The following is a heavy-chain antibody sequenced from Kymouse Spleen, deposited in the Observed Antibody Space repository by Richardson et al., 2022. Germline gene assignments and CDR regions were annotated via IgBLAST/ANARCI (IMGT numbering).Heavy chain of an antibody. CDR2: ISWNSGSI. V-gene: IGHV3-9*01. J-gene: IGHJ6*02. CDR3: AKALIAARPEGYYYYGMDV. Sequence: EVQLVESGGGLVQPGRSLRLSCAASGFTFDDYAMHWVRQAPGKGLEWVSGISWNSGSIGYADSVKGRFTISRDNAKNSLYLQMNSLRAEDTALYYCAKALIAARPEGYYYYGMDVWGQGTTVTVSS. D-gene: IGHD6-6*01. CDR1: GFTFDDYA.